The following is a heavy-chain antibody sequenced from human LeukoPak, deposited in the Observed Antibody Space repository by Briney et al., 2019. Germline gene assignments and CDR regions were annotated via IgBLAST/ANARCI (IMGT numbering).Heavy chain of an antibody. CDR3: AKDHYWSIDY. J-gene: IGHJ4*02. V-gene: IGHV3-74*01. Sequence: GGSLRLSCAASGLTFSSHWMHWVRQAPGQGLVWVSRIKGDGISTNYADSVKGRFTISRDIAKNTLYLQMNSLRAEDTGVYYCAKDHYWSIDYWGRGTLVTVSS. D-gene: IGHD3-3*01. CDR1: GLTFSSHW. CDR2: IKGDGIST.